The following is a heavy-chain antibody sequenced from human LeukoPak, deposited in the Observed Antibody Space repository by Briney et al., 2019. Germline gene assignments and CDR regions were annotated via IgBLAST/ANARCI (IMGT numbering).Heavy chain of an antibody. J-gene: IGHJ4*02. CDR3: CVGPYSNYAIWTYFDY. V-gene: IGHV3-30*03. Sequence: PGGSLRLSCAASGFTFSSYGMHWVRQAPGKGLEWVAVISYDGSNKYYADSVKGRFTISRDNSKNTLYLQMNSLRAEDTAVYYCCVGPYSNYAIWTYFDYWGQGTLVTVSS. CDR1: GFTFSSYG. D-gene: IGHD4-11*01. CDR2: ISYDGSNK.